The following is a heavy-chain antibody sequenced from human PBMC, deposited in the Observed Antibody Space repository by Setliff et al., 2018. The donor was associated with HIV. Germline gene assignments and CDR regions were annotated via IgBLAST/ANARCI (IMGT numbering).Heavy chain of an antibody. J-gene: IGHJ6*02. CDR1: SGSISSGTYY. V-gene: IGHV4-31*03. D-gene: IGHD1-26*01. CDR3: ARRSIVGSTRGYYYYALDV. CDR2: IDYSGSA. Sequence: SETLSLTCTVSSGSISSGTYYWSWIRQYPGKGLEWIGYIDYSGSAFYNPSLKSRITISRDTSKNQFSLKMNSVTAADTAVYYCARRSIVGSTRGYYYYALDVWGQGTTVTVSS.